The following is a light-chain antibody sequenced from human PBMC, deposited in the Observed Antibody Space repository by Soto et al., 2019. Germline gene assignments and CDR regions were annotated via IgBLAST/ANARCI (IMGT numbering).Light chain of an antibody. CDR3: QQTYRSPYI. CDR1: QNVVKY. J-gene: IGKJ2*01. Sequence: DIQLTQFPSSLSASVGDRVTITCRASQNVVKYVNWYQQQPGKAPTLIVYGASNLHVGVPSRFAGGGTGTNVTLAISGLQPGDFASYYCQQTYRSPYIFGQGTNVEMK. V-gene: IGKV1-39*01. CDR2: GAS.